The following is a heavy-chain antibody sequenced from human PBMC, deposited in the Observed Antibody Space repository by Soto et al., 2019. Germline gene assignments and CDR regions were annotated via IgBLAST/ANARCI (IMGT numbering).Heavy chain of an antibody. CDR2: ISYDGSNK. Sequence: GGSLRLSCAASGFTFSSYAMHWVRQAPGKGLEWVAVISYDGSNKYYADSVKGRFTISRDNSKNTLYLQMNSLRAEDTAVYYCARDWGSSEATNFDYWGQGTLVTVSS. D-gene: IGHD5-12*01. CDR1: GFTFSSYA. CDR3: ARDWGSSEATNFDY. J-gene: IGHJ4*02. V-gene: IGHV3-30-3*01.